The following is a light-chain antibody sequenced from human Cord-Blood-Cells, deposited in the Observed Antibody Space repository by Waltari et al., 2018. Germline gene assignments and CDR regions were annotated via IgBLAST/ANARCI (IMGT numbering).Light chain of an antibody. J-gene: IGKJ3*01. CDR3: QQSYSTPFT. CDR2: AAS. V-gene: IGKV1-39*01. CDR1: QSISSD. Sequence: DIQMTQSPSSLSASVGDRVTITCRASQSISSDLNWYKQKPGKAPKLLIYAASSLQSGVPSRFSGSGSGTDFTLTISSLQPEDFATYYCQQSYSTPFTFGPGTKVDIK.